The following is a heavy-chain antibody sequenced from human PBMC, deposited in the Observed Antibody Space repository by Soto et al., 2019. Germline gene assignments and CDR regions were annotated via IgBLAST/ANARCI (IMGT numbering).Heavy chain of an antibody. Sequence: EVQVLESGVGLVQPGGSLRLSCVASGFPFSTSAMSWVRQAPGKGLEWVSGISGSGGGTYYADSVKGRFTISRDDSKNTLYLQLNSLRDEDTALYYCAKGGGLGSSGMGVWGQGTTVTVSS. V-gene: IGHV3-23*01. CDR3: AKGGGLGSSGMGV. J-gene: IGHJ6*02. CDR1: GFPFSTSA. D-gene: IGHD3-10*01. CDR2: ISGSGGGT.